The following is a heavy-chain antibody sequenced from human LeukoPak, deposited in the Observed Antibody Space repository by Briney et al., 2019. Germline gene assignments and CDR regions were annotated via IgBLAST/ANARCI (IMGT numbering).Heavy chain of an antibody. V-gene: IGHV1-2*06. CDR1: GYTFTSYG. D-gene: IGHD3-3*01. CDR2: INPNSGGT. CDR3: ARVRGDTIFGVVYQYYFDY. Sequence: ASVKVSCKASGYTFTSYGISWVRQAPGQGLEWMGRINPNSGGTNYAQKFQGRVTMTRDTSISTAYMELSRLRSDDTAVYYCARVRGDTIFGVVYQYYFDYWGQGTLVTVSS. J-gene: IGHJ4*02.